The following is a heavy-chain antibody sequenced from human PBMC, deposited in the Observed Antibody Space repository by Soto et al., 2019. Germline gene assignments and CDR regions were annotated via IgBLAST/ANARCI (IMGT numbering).Heavy chain of an antibody. CDR1: GFTFNYYG. CDR2: IWYNGVNK. V-gene: IGHV3-33*01. J-gene: IGHJ3*02. Sequence: QVQVVESGGDVVQPGGSLRLSCVASGFTFNYYGIHWVRQAPGAGLEWVAVIWYNGVNKYYRDSLKGRFTISRDNSENTVYLEMNSLRVEDTALYYCARSRDNGANSGALDICGHGTMVTVSS. D-gene: IGHD4-17*01. CDR3: ARSRDNGANSGALDI.